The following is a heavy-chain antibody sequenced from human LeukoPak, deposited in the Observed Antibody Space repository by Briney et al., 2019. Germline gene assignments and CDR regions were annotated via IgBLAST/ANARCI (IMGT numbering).Heavy chain of an antibody. J-gene: IGHJ4*02. CDR1: GFTFSSYA. CDR3: AKGSYYDSSGSFYFDY. CDR2: IGGSGDNT. Sequence: GGSLRLSCAASGFTFSSYAMSWVRQAPGKGLEWVSGIGGSGDNTYYADSVKGRFTISRDNSKNTLYVQVNSLGTEDTAAYYCAKGSYYDSSGSFYFDYWGQGTLVTVSS. V-gene: IGHV3-23*01. D-gene: IGHD3-22*01.